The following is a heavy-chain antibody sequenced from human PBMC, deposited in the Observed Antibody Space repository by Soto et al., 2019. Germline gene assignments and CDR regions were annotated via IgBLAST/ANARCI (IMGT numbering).Heavy chain of an antibody. Sequence: SETLSLTCAAYGGSFNGYYWSWIRQPPGKGREWIGEIYHSGSTNYNPSLKSRVTISVDKSKNQFSLKLSSVTAADTAVYYCARALYYDFWSGYVGMDVWGQGTTVTVSS. CDR1: GGSFNGYY. CDR2: IYHSGST. CDR3: ARALYYDFWSGYVGMDV. D-gene: IGHD3-3*01. V-gene: IGHV4-34*01. J-gene: IGHJ6*02.